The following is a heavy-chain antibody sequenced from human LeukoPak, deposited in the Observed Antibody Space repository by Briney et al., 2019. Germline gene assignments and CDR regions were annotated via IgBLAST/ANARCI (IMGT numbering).Heavy chain of an antibody. CDR1: GFTVSSNY. D-gene: IGHD3-10*01. CDR2: ISSTGGTI. CDR3: ARDSNYYGSGYYFDY. Sequence: GGSLRLSCAASGFTVSSNYMSWVRQAPGKGLEWVSYISSTGGTIYYADSMKGRFTISRDNAKNSLYLQMNSLRAEDTAVYYCARDSNYYGSGYYFDYWGQGTLVTVSS. J-gene: IGHJ4*02. V-gene: IGHV3-11*04.